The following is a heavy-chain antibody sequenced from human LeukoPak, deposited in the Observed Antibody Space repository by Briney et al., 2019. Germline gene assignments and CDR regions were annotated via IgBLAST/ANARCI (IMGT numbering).Heavy chain of an antibody. CDR3: VRGDDIGKHPTRAYYFDI. Sequence: GGSLRLSCAASRFTLTRHAMSWVRQAPGKGLEWVSTTGLDSGHTLFVDSVQGRFTVTTENSRNTLDLQMENLTVDDKAIYYCVRGDDIGKHPTRAYYFDIWGQGTLVSVSS. V-gene: IGHV3-23*01. J-gene: IGHJ4*02. CDR2: TGLDSGHT. CDR1: RFTLTRHA. D-gene: IGHD3-10*01.